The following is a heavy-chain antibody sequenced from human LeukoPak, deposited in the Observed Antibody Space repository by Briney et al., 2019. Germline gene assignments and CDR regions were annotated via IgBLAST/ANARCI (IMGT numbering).Heavy chain of an antibody. CDR1: ADSFSSHY. CDR3: ARDLVTVTKGFDI. V-gene: IGHV4-59*11. CDR2: ISYIGST. D-gene: IGHD4-17*01. Sequence: SESLSLTRAVSADSFSSHYWTWIRQAPGRGREWVGYISYIGSTKYKPSLKSRVTISQDTSKNQFSPTRGSVTAADTAVYYCARDLVTVTKGFDISGQGTIVSVSS. J-gene: IGHJ3*02.